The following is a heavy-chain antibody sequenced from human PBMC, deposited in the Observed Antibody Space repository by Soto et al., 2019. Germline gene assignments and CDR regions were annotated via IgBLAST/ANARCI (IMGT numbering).Heavy chain of an antibody. CDR3: AIFMTVTGQGWGRASEY. D-gene: IGHD6-19*01. V-gene: IGHV3-23*01. J-gene: IGHJ4*02. Sequence: VGSLRLSCATSGFNFNNYAMSWVRQAPGERLEWVSFISSSGGTTYYADSVKGRFTISRDNSRNTVFLQMNTLGAKDTAIYYCAIFMTVTGQGWGRASEYCGQRTRVTVSS. CDR2: ISSSGGTT. CDR1: GFNFNNYA.